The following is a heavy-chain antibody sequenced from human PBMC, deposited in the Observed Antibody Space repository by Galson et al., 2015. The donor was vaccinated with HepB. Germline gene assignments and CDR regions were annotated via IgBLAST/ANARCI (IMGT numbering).Heavy chain of an antibody. D-gene: IGHD4-17*01. CDR1: GYTFTSYA. V-gene: IGHV1-3*01. J-gene: IGHJ5*02. Sequence: SVKVSCKASGYTFTSYARHWVRQAPGQRLEWMGWINAGNGNTKYSQKFQGRVTITRDTSASTAYMELSSLRSEDTAVYYCARELTVTKGWFDPWGQGTLVTVSS. CDR2: INAGNGNT. CDR3: ARELTVTKGWFDP.